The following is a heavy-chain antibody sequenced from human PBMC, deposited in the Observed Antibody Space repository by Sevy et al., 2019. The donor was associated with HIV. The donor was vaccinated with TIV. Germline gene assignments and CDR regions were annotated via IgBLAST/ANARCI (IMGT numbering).Heavy chain of an antibody. CDR2: IKQDGSEE. CDR1: GFSFSIYW. Sequence: GGSLRLSCAASGFSFSIYWMSWVRQAPGKGLEWVATIKQDGSEEDYVDSVKGRFTISRDNAKNSLFLQMNSLSAEDTAVYYCVREGLGGYSYSLDYWGHGTLVTVSS. CDR3: VREGLGGYSYSLDY. J-gene: IGHJ4*01. V-gene: IGHV3-7*01. D-gene: IGHD5-18*01.